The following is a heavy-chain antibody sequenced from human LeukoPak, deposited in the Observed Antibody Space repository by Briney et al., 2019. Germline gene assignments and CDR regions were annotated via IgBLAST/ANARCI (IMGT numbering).Heavy chain of an antibody. CDR2: IKQDGSEK. D-gene: IGHD3-22*01. J-gene: IGHJ4*02. Sequence: PGGSLRLSCAASGFTFSTYWMSWVRQAPGKGLEWVANIKQDGSEKYYVDSVKGRFTISRDNAKNSLYLQMNSLRAEDTAVYYCARGGSYYYDSSGYSDYWGQGTLVTVSS. CDR1: GFTFSTYW. CDR3: ARGGSYYYDSSGYSDY. V-gene: IGHV3-7*01.